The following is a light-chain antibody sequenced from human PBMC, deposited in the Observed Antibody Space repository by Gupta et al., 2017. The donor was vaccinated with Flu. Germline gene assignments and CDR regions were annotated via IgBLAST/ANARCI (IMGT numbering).Light chain of an antibody. Sequence: EIVLTQSPGTLSLSPGERATLSCRARQSLSSSYLAWYQQKPGQATRLLIFGASSRATGIPDRFSGSGSGTDFTLTISRLEPEDFAVYYCQQYGSSPRTFGQGTKVEI. V-gene: IGKV3-20*01. CDR2: GAS. J-gene: IGKJ1*01. CDR1: QSLSSSY. CDR3: QQYGSSPRT.